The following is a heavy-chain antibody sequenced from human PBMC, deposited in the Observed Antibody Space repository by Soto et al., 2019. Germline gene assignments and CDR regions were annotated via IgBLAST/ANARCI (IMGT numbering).Heavy chain of an antibody. V-gene: IGHV1-18*01. D-gene: IGHD2-2*01. J-gene: IGHJ4*02. Sequence: QVQLVQSGGEVKKPGASVKVSCKASGYTFTSYAISWVRQAPGQGLEWMGWISAYNGNTNYAQKLQGRVTMTTDTSTRTPYMELRTLRSNDTAVYFCAREDPPAHYWGQGTLVTVSS. CDR3: AREDPPAHY. CDR2: ISAYNGNT. CDR1: GYTFTSYA.